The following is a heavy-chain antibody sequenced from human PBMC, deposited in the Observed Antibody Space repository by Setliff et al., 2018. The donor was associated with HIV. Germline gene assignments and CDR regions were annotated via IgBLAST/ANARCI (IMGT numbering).Heavy chain of an antibody. CDR3: ARDEGRATGSWWDQSASWYLDY. Sequence: SETLSLTCTVSGGSISSHYWSWIRQPAGKRLEFIGRISAAGTINYNPSLRSRVTLSVDTSENQFSLTVNSVTAADTAMYFCARDEGRATGSWWDQSASWYLDYWGHGILVTVSS. CDR2: ISAAGTI. CDR1: GGSISSHY. V-gene: IGHV4-4*07. D-gene: IGHD6-13*01. J-gene: IGHJ4*01.